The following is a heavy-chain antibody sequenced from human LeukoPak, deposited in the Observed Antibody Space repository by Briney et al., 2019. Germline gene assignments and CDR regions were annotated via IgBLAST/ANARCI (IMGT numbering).Heavy chain of an antibody. CDR1: GFTFDDYA. CDR2: ISWNSGSV. J-gene: IGHJ4*02. CDR3: ADIGGSSGSLDY. V-gene: IGHV3-9*01. D-gene: IGHD3-22*01. Sequence: PGGSLRLSCAASGFTFDDYAMHWVRQAPGKGLEWVSGISWNSGSVGYADSVKGRFTISRDNAKNSLYLQMNSLRAEDTALYYCADIGGSSGSLDYWGQGTLVTVSS.